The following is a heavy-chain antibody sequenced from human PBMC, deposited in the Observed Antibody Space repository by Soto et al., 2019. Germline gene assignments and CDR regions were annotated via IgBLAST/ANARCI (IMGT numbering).Heavy chain of an antibody. Sequence: PSETLSLTCTVSGGSISSGGYYWSWIRQHPGKGLEWIGYIYYSGSTYYNPSLKSRVTISVDTSKNQFSLKLSSVTAAATAVYYCASRRGTKIYGMDVWGQGTTVTVSS. CDR3: ASRRGTKIYGMDV. CDR2: IYYSGST. J-gene: IGHJ6*02. D-gene: IGHD3-16*01. V-gene: IGHV4-31*03. CDR1: GGSISSGGYY.